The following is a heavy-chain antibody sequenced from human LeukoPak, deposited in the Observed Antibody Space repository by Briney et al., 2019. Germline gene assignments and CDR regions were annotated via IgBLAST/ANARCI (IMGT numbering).Heavy chain of an antibody. D-gene: IGHD2-15*01. CDR1: GYTFTSCG. Sequence: ASVKVSCKASGYTFTSCGISWVRQAPGQGLEWMGWISAYNGNTNYAQKLQGRVTMTTDTSTSTAYMELRSLRSDDTAVYYCARPLGYCSGGSCPADYWGQGTLVTVSS. CDR2: ISAYNGNT. CDR3: ARPLGYCSGGSCPADY. V-gene: IGHV1-18*01. J-gene: IGHJ4*02.